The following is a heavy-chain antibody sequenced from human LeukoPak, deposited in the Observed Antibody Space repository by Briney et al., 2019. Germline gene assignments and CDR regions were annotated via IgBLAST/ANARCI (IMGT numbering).Heavy chain of an antibody. V-gene: IGHV4-39*01. CDR2: IYYSGTT. D-gene: IGHD1-26*01. CDR3: ARRSLVRTVGYYYAMDV. J-gene: IGHJ6*02. CDR1: GGSISSSSYY. Sequence: PSETLSLTCTVSGGSISSSSYYWGWIRQPPGKGLEWIGSIYYSGTTNYNPSLKSRATISVDASKKQFSLILSSVTAADTAVYYCARRSLVRTVGYYYAMDVWGQGTTVTVSS.